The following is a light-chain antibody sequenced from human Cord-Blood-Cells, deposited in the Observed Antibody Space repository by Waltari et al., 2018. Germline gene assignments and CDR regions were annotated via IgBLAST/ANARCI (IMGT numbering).Light chain of an antibody. CDR2: KAS. J-gene: IGKJ2*03. CDR3: QQYNSYSPYS. V-gene: IGKV1-5*03. CDR1: QSISSW. Sequence: DIQMPQSPSTLSASVGDRATITGRASQSISSWLAWYQQKPGKAPKLLIYKASSLESGVPSRFSGSGSGTEFTLTISSLQPDDFATYYCQQYNSYSPYSFGQGTKLEIK.